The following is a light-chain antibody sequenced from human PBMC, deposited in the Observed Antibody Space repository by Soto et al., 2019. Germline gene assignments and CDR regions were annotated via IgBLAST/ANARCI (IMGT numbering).Light chain of an antibody. CDR2: EVS. CDR3: SSYAGSSSVL. Sequence: QSALTQPPSASGSPGQSVTISCTGTSSDVGRYNYVSWYQQHPGKAPKLMIYEVSERPSGVPDRFSGSKSGNTASLTVSGLQGEDEADYYCSSYAGSSSVLFGGGTKVTVL. V-gene: IGLV2-8*01. J-gene: IGLJ2*01. CDR1: SSDVGRYNY.